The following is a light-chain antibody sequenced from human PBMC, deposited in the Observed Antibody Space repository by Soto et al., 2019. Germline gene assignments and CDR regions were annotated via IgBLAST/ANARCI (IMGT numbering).Light chain of an antibody. Sequence: EIVMTQSPATLSVSPGERATLSCRASQSVSSNLAWYQQKPGQAPRRLIYGASTRATGIPARFSGSGSGTEFTLTISSLQSEDFAVYYCQQYNNWPQTFGQGTKLAIK. CDR3: QQYNNWPQT. V-gene: IGKV3-15*01. J-gene: IGKJ2*01. CDR2: GAS. CDR1: QSVSSN.